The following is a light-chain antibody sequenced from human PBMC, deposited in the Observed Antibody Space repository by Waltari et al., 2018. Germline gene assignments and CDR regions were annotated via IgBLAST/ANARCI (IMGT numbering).Light chain of an antibody. J-gene: IGKJ4*01. CDR2: DAS. CDR1: HRVNARY. Sequence: EIVLTQAPGTLSLSQGERATLSCRASHRVNARYLAWYQQKPGQAPRLLIYDASSRATGIPDRFSGSGSGTDFTLIISRLEPEDFAVYLCQQYGNSPLTFGGGTKVEIK. CDR3: QQYGNSPLT. V-gene: IGKV3-20*01.